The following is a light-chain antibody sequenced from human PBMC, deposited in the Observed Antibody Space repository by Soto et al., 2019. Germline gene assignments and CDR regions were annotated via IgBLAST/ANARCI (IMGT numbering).Light chain of an antibody. CDR2: AGS. CDR1: QSIGRY. J-gene: IGKJ1*01. CDR3: QQSYSSPRT. Sequence: DIQMTQSPSSLSASVGDRVTITCRASQSIGRYLNWYQQKPGKAPKLLIYAGSNLQSGVPSRFSGSGSGTDFTLTFSSLQPEDFATYYCQQSYSSPRTFGHGTKVEI. V-gene: IGKV1-39*01.